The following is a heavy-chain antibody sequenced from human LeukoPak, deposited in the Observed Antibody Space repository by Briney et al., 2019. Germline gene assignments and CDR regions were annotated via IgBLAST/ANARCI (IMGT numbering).Heavy chain of an antibody. V-gene: IGHV1-69*06. J-gene: IGHJ6*04. D-gene: IGHD2-15*01. CDR1: GGTFSSYA. Sequence: SVKVSCKASGGTFSSYAISWVRQAPGQGLEWMGEIIPIFGTANYAQKFQGRVTITADKSTSTAYMELSSLRSEDTAVYYCARARYCSGGSCYWTPYYYYGMDVWGKGTTVTVSS. CDR2: IIPIFGTA. CDR3: ARARYCSGGSCYWTPYYYYGMDV.